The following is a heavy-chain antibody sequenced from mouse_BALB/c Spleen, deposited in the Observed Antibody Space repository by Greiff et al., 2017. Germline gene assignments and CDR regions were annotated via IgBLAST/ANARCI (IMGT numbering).Heavy chain of an antibody. CDR1: GFTFSSYT. V-gene: IGHV5-6-4*01. Sequence: EVMLVESGGGLVKPGGSLKLSCAASGFTFSSYTMSWVRQTPEKRLEWVATISSGGSYTYYPDSVKGRSTISRDNAKNTLYLQMSSLKSEDTAMYYCTRDPPYYYGSSPWCAYWGQGTLVTVSA. CDR2: ISSGGSYT. CDR3: TRDPPYYYGSSPWCAY. D-gene: IGHD1-1*01. J-gene: IGHJ3*01.